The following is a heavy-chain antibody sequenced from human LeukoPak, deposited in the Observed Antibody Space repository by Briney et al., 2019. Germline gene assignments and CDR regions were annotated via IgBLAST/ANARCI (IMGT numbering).Heavy chain of an antibody. D-gene: IGHD4-17*01. CDR2: ISSSSSAI. CDR3: VRDDPDYGVDH. V-gene: IGHV3-48*01. CDR1: GFTFSSYS. J-gene: IGHJ4*02. Sequence: GGSLRLSCAASGFTFSSYSMNWVRQAPGKGLEWVSYISSSSSAIYYADSVKGRFTISRDNSKNMVYLQMNSLRGDDTAVYYCVRDDPDYGVDHWGQGTLVTVSS.